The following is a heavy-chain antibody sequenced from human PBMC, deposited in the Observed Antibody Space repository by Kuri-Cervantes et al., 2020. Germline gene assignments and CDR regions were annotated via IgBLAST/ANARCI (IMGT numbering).Heavy chain of an antibody. CDR1: GFTFSDYY. J-gene: IGHJ6*02. D-gene: IGHD3-22*01. CDR3: ASSSFYDSTYGMDV. Sequence: GESLKISCAASGFTFSDYYMSWIRQAPGKGLEWVSYISSSGSTIYYADSVKGRFTISRDNAKNSLYLQMNSLRAEDTAVYYCASSSFYDSTYGMDVWGQGTTVTVSS. CDR2: ISSSGSTI. V-gene: IGHV3-11*04.